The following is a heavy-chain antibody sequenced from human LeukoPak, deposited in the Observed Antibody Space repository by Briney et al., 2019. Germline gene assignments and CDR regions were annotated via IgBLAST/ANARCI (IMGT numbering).Heavy chain of an antibody. Sequence: GGSLRLSCAASGFTFSSYSMNWVRQAPGKGLEWVSYISSSSSTIYYADSVKGRFTISRDNARNSLYLQMNSLRAEDTAVYYCASAISTLPDYWGQGTLVTVSS. J-gene: IGHJ4*02. CDR3: ASAISTLPDY. CDR1: GFTFSSYS. V-gene: IGHV3-48*04. D-gene: IGHD3-3*02. CDR2: ISSSSSTI.